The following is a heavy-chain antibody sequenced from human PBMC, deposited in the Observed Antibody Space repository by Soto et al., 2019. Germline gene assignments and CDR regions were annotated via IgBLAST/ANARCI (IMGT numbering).Heavy chain of an antibody. Sequence: GASVKVSCKASGYTFTSYGISWVRQAPGQGLEWMGWISAYNGNTNYAQKLQGRVTMTTDTSTSTAYMELRSLRSDDTAVYYCARVGGYCSSTSCYGPHDAFDIWGQGTMVTVSS. CDR1: GYTFTSYG. J-gene: IGHJ3*02. CDR3: ARVGGYCSSTSCYGPHDAFDI. D-gene: IGHD2-2*01. CDR2: ISAYNGNT. V-gene: IGHV1-18*01.